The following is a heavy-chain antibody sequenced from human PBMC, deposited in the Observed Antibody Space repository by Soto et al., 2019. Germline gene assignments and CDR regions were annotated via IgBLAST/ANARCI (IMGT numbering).Heavy chain of an antibody. J-gene: IGHJ6*02. CDR3: ARDTSSPAYYYDSSGYWSYYYGMDV. V-gene: IGHV4-30-4*01. D-gene: IGHD3-22*01. CDR1: GGSISSGDYY. Sequence: SETLSLTRTVSGGSISSGDYYWSWIRQPPGKGLGWIGYIYYSGSTYYNPSLKSRVTISVDTSKNQFSLKLSSVTAADTAVYYCARDTSSPAYYYDSSGYWSYYYGMDVWGQGTTVTVSS. CDR2: IYYSGST.